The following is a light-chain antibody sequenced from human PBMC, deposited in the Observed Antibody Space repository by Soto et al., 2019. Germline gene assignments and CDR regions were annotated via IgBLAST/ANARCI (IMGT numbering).Light chain of an antibody. CDR3: LQDYNYPLT. CDR1: XXIXXD. CDR2: AAS. V-gene: IGKV1-6*01. J-gene: IGKJ4*01. Sequence: AIQXTXSPXSXSASXGXXXTXTCXAXXXIXXDLGWFQQKPGKAPKLLISAASSLHSGVPSRFSGSGSGTDFTLTISSLQPEDSATYYCLQDYNYPLTFGGGTKVEIK.